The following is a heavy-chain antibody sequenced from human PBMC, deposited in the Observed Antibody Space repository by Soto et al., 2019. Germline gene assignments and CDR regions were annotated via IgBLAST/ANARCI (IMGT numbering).Heavy chain of an antibody. V-gene: IGHV3-23*01. CDR2: ISVSGGST. CDR1: GFTFSSYA. CDR3: AKDKNHLSASPIDY. D-gene: IGHD6-19*01. Sequence: GRSLRLSCAASGFTFSSYAMSWVRQAPGKGLEWVSAISVSGGSTYYADSVKGRFTISRDNSKNTLYLQMNSLRAEDTAVYYCAKDKNHLSASPIDYWGQGTLVTVSS. J-gene: IGHJ4*02.